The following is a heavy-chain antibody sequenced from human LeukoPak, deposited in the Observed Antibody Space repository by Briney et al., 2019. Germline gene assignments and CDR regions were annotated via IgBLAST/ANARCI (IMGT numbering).Heavy chain of an antibody. CDR1: GFTFSSYA. V-gene: IGHV3-23*01. Sequence: PGGSLRLSCAASGFTFSSYAMSWVRQAPGKGLEWVSAISGSGGSTYYADSVKGRFTISRDNYKNTMYMQMNSLRAEDTAVYYCAKDLFYYYYMDVWGKGTTVTVSS. CDR3: AKDLFYYYYMDV. CDR2: ISGSGGST. J-gene: IGHJ6*03.